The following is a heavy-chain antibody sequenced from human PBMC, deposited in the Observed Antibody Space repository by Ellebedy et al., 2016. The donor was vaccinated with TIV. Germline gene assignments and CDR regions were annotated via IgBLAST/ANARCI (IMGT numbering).Heavy chain of an antibody. D-gene: IGHD3-10*01. V-gene: IGHV4-38-2*02. Sequence: MPSETLSLTCSVSGYSISSGYYWGWVRQPPGKGLEWIGIMYHSGSSYYNPSLRSRVTISVAKSKNHVSLTVTSGTAADTAVYYCARVMVISSPAITDWYFDLWGRGTLVTVSS. CDR3: ARVMVISSPAITDWYFDL. CDR2: MYHSGSS. J-gene: IGHJ2*01. CDR1: GYSISSGYY.